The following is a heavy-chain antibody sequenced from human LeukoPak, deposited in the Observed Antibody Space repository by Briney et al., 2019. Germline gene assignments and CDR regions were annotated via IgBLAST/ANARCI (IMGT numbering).Heavy chain of an antibody. CDR2: IYPGDSAT. Sequence: GESLKISCKGSGYSFTSYWIGWVRQMPGKGMEWMAIIYPGDSATRYSPSFQGHVTTADDKSISAAYLQWSSLKASATAKYYAARRAYYYYGMDVWGKGTTVTVSS. J-gene: IGHJ6*04. CDR1: GYSFTSYW. V-gene: IGHV5-51*01. CDR3: ARRAYYYYGMDV.